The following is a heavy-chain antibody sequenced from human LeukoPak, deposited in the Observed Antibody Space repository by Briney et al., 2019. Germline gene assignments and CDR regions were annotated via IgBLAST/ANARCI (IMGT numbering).Heavy chain of an antibody. CDR2: IIPIFGTA. Sequence: ASVKVSCKTPGGTFNSYAISWVRQAPGQGLEWMGGIIPIFGTANYAQKFQGRVTITADESTSTDYMELSSLRSEDTAVYYCARGPPLTTVTTRYYYYYMDVWGKGTTVTVSS. V-gene: IGHV1-69*13. CDR3: ARGPPLTTVTTRYYYYYMDV. CDR1: GGTFNSYA. J-gene: IGHJ6*03. D-gene: IGHD4-11*01.